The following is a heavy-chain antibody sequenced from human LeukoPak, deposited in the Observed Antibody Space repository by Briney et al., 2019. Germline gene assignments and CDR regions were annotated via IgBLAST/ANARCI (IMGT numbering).Heavy chain of an antibody. CDR2: TTNKADSYTT. D-gene: IGHD3-9*01. CDR3: TKDFDSGGAY. CDR1: GFTFSDHY. Sequence: GGSLRLSCAASGFTFSDHYMDWVRQAPGGGPEWVSRTTNKADSYTTYYAASVRDRFTISRDASKNSLYLQMNSLKTEDTATYYWTKDFDSGGAYWGQGTLVTVSS. V-gene: IGHV3-72*01. J-gene: IGHJ4*02.